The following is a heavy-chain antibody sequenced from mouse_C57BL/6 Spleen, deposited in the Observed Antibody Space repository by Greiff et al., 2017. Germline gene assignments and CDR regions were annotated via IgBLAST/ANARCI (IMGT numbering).Heavy chain of an antibody. J-gene: IGHJ1*03. CDR3: ARQGSYDGYSHWYFDV. CDR1: GFTFSSYT. Sequence: EVMLVESGGGLVKPGGSLKLSCAASGFTFSSYTMSWVRQTPEKRLEWVATISGGGGNTYYPDSVKGRFTISRDNAKNTLYLQMSSLRSEDTALYYCARQGSYDGYSHWYFDVWGTGTTVTVSS. D-gene: IGHD2-3*01. CDR2: ISGGGGNT. V-gene: IGHV5-9*01.